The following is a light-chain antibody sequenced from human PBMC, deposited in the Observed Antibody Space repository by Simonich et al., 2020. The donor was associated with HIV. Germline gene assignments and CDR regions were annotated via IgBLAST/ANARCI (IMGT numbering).Light chain of an antibody. Sequence: EIVLTQSPATLSLSPGERATLSCRASQSVSSYLAWYQQKPGQAPRLLIYDASNRATGIPARFRGSGSGTDFTLTISSLETEDFAVYYCQQRSNWPITFGQGTRLEIK. J-gene: IGKJ5*01. CDR2: DAS. CDR3: QQRSNWPIT. CDR1: QSVSSY. V-gene: IGKV3-11*01.